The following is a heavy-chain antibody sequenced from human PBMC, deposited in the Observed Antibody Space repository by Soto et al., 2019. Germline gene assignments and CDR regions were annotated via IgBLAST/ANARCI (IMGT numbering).Heavy chain of an antibody. CDR2: IYYSGST. CDR3: ASQPTITGTTDY. J-gene: IGHJ4*02. V-gene: IGHV4-59*01. CDR1: GGSISSYY. Sequence: SETLSLTCTVSGGSISSYYWSWIRQPPGKGLEWIGYIYYSGSTNYIPSLKSRVTISVDTSKNQFSLKLSSVTAADTAVYYCASQPTITGTTDYWGQGTLVTVSA. D-gene: IGHD1-7*01.